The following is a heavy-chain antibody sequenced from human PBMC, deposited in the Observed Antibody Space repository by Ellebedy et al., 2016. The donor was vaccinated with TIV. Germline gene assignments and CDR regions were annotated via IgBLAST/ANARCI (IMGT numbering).Heavy chain of an antibody. CDR3: AKHDPRYYESSGFYYGGWFDP. V-gene: IGHV4-59*08. D-gene: IGHD3-22*01. CDR1: GGSLSSYF. CDR2: IDYSGNT. Sequence: SETLSLTCTVSGGSLSSYFWSWIRQPPGKGLEWIGYIDYSGNTNYNPSLQSRVTVSVDTSKNQVSLKLTSVTAADPAVYFCAKHDPRYYESSGFYYGGWFDPWGQGTLVTVSS. J-gene: IGHJ5*02.